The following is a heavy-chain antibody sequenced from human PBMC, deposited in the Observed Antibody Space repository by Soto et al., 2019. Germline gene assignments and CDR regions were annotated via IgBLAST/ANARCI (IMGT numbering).Heavy chain of an antibody. D-gene: IGHD2-2*02. CDR2: IYYSGST. Sequence: SETLSLTCTVSGGSISSYYWSRIRQPPGKGLEWIGYIYYSGSTNYNPSLKSRVTISVDTSKNQFSLKLSSVTAADTAVYYCARQKRCSSTSCYTPDYWGQGTLVTVSS. J-gene: IGHJ4*02. V-gene: IGHV4-59*08. CDR3: ARQKRCSSTSCYTPDY. CDR1: GGSISSYY.